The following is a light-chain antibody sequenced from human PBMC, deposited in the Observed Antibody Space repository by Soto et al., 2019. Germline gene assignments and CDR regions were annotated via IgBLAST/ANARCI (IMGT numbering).Light chain of an antibody. CDR3: TSYAGSLPVV. CDR1: ISAVGGYNY. J-gene: IGLJ2*01. V-gene: IGLV2-8*01. CDR2: EVS. Sequence: QSVLTQPPSASGSPGQSVTISRTGTISAVGGYNYVSWYQYHPGKDPRLMVYEVSKRPSGVPDRFSGSKSGNTAYLTVSGLQTEDEADYYCTSYAGSLPVVFGGGTKLAVL.